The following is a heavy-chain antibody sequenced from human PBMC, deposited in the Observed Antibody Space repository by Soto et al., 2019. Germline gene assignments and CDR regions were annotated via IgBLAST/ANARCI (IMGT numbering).Heavy chain of an antibody. CDR2: IYYSGST. CDR1: GGSIISTVYY. V-gene: IGHV4-39*01. J-gene: IGHJ4*02. CDR3: ARGEDGYCSSTSCQGSFDY. D-gene: IGHD2-2*01. Sequence: PSETLSLTCTVSGGSIISTVYYWGWIRQPPGKRLEWIGTIYYSGSTYYNPSLKSRVTISVDTSKNQFSLKLSSVTAADTAVYYCARGEDGYCSSTSCQGSFDYWGQGTLVTVSS.